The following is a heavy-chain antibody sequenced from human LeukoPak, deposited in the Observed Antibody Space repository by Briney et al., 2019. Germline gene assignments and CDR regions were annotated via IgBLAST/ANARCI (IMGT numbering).Heavy chain of an antibody. CDR1: GFTFGDYA. J-gene: IGHJ4*02. V-gene: IGHV3-49*05. D-gene: IGHD2-15*01. CDR2: IRSKAHGGTT. CDR3: TRAGRYCSGGSCYSFY. Sequence: NPGRSLRLSCTASGFTFGDYAMSWFRHAPGEGLEWGGFIRSKAHGGTTEYAASVKGRFTISRDDSKSIAYLQMDSLKTEDTAVYYCTRAGRYCSGGSCYSFYWGQGTLVTVSS.